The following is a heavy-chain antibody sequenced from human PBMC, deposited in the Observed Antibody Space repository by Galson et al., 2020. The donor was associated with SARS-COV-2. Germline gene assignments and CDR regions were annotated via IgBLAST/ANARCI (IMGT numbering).Heavy chain of an antibody. Sequence: ASETLSLTCAVYGGSISSGGYSWNWIRQHPGKGLEWIGHIYYSGTTFYNPSLKSRVAMSVDTSNNQVSLRLSSVTAADTAVYYCARDHSGDYDPGDAFDIWGQGTMVSVSS. V-gene: IGHV4-31*11. J-gene: IGHJ3*02. D-gene: IGHD2-21*01. CDR1: GGSISSGGYS. CDR3: ARDHSGDYDPGDAFDI. CDR2: IYYSGTT.